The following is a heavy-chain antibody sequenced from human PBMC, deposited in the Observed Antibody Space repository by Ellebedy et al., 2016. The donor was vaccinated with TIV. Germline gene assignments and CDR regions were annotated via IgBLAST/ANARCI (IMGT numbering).Heavy chain of an antibody. CDR2: IKQDGSEK. J-gene: IGHJ4*02. CDR1: GGSFNDYY. V-gene: IGHV3-7*01. CDR3: ASGDHYDNNGEY. D-gene: IGHD3-16*01. Sequence: ETLSLTCAVYGGSFNDYYWTWIRQPPGKGLEWVANIKQDGSEKYYVDSVRGRFTISRDNSKNTLYLQMTSLRPEDTAVYYCASGDHYDNNGEYWGQGTPVTVSS.